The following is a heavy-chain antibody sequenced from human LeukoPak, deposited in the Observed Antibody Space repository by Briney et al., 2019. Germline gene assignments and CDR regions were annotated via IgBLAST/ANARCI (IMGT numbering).Heavy chain of an antibody. CDR2: IWPGDSDT. D-gene: IGHD2-8*02. CDR1: GSFFISNW. J-gene: IGHJ3*02. V-gene: IGHV5-51*01. CDR3: VRLTNTGSNAFDI. Sequence: GESLKTSFKGSGSFFISNWFGWVRRRPGKGLGWMGIIWPGDSDTRYSPSFQGQVTISADKSITTAYLQWSSLKASDTAMYYCVRLTNTGSNAFDIWGQGTMVTVSS.